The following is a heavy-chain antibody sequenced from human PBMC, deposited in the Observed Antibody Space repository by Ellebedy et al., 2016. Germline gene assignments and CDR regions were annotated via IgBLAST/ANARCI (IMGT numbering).Heavy chain of an antibody. CDR3: ARVGGTYDSSGNQYWYFDL. CDR1: GYTFTSYD. V-gene: IGHV1-8*01. D-gene: IGHD3-22*01. CDR2: MNPNSGNT. J-gene: IGHJ2*01. Sequence: ASVKVSCXASGYTFTSYDINWVRQATGQGLEWMGWMNPNSGNTGYAQKFQGRVTMTRNTSISTAYMELSSLRSDDTAVYYCARVGGTYDSSGNQYWYFDLWGRGTLVTVSS.